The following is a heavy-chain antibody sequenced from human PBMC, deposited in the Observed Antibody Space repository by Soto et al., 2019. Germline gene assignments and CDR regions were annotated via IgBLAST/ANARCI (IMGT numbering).Heavy chain of an antibody. Sequence: QVQLQESGPGLVKPSGTLSLTCAVSGGSIRSSTWWSWVRQSPGKGLEWIGEIYHSGSTNYNPSLKSRVTISVDKSKNQCSLKLGSVTAADTAVYYCARMYCSGGSCYSNIDYWGQGTLVTVSS. V-gene: IGHV4-4*02. CDR1: GGSIRSSTW. CDR3: ARMYCSGGSCYSNIDY. J-gene: IGHJ4*02. D-gene: IGHD2-15*01. CDR2: IYHSGST.